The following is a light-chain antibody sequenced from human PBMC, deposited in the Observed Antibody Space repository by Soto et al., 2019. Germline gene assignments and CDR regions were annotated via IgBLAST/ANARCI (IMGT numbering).Light chain of an antibody. CDR1: QSVSNN. Sequence: EIVMTQSPATLSMSPGERATLSCRASQSVSNNLAWYQQKPGQAPRLLIFGASTRATGIPARFSGGGSGTEFTLTISSLQSEDFAVYYCQQYNNWPPWTFGQGTKVDIK. CDR2: GAS. CDR3: QQYNNWPPWT. V-gene: IGKV3-15*01. J-gene: IGKJ1*01.